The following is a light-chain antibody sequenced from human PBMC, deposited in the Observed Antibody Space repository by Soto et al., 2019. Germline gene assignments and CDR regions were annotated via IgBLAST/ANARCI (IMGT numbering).Light chain of an antibody. CDR1: QDISDF. V-gene: IGKV1-33*01. CDR3: QQFDDLPIS. CDR2: DSS. Sequence: DIQKTQSSSSLLACVGDRVVITCQASQDISDFLTWYQQKPGKAPEVLIYDSSKLQTGVPSRFSGSGSGTHFSLTISSLQPEDSATYYCQQFDDLPISFGQGTRLEIK. J-gene: IGKJ5*01.